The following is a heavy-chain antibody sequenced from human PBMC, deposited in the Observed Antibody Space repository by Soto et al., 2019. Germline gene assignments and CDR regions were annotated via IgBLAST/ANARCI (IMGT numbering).Heavy chain of an antibody. D-gene: IGHD2-2*01. V-gene: IGHV4-39*01. CDR1: GGSINDDTYY. J-gene: IGHJ5*02. CDR3: ARLHCHSPNCVPPDP. Sequence: QLQLQESGPGLVKPSETLSLTCTVSGGSINDDTYYWGWIRQPPGKGLEWLGSIYYSGTSSYNLSLMRRVTMSVDTSDTQVALMLRSVTAADTAFYYCARLHCHSPNCVPPDPRGPGTLIIVSS. CDR2: IYYSGTS.